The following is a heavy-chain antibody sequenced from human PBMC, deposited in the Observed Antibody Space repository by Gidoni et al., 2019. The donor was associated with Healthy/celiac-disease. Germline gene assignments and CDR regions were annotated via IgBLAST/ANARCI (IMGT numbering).Heavy chain of an antibody. CDR1: GFTFSNGW. Sequence: EVQLVESGGGLVKTGGSLRLSCPASGFTFSNGWMSWVRKAPGKGLEWVGRIKSKTDGGTTDYAAPVKGRFTISRDDSKNTLYLQMNSLKTEDTAVYYCTTTVAGTIYYYYGMDVWGQGTTVTVSS. J-gene: IGHJ6*02. CDR3: TTTVAGTIYYYYGMDV. V-gene: IGHV3-15*01. D-gene: IGHD6-19*01. CDR2: IKSKTDGGTT.